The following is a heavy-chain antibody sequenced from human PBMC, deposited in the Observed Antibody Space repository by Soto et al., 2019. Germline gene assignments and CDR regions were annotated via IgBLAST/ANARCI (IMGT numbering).Heavy chain of an antibody. D-gene: IGHD3-10*01. Sequence: GQLVESGGGVAQPGRSLRLSCAASGFTFSSYAMHWVRQTPGQGLEWVAVISYDGSNKYYADSVKGRFTISRDNSSDTVYLQMNSLRTEDTAVYFCARVLRIRGGRYYYGMDVWGQGTTVTVSS. J-gene: IGHJ6*02. CDR2: ISYDGSNK. CDR1: GFTFSSYA. CDR3: ARVLRIRGGRYYYGMDV. V-gene: IGHV3-30-3*01.